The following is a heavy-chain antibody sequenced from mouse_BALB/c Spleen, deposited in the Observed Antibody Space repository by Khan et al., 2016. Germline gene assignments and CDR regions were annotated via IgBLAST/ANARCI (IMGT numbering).Heavy chain of an antibody. CDR1: GFTFSDYY. V-gene: IGHV5-12*02. CDR3: ARNDWYYYAMDY. CDR2: ISNGGGST. J-gene: IGHJ4*01. Sequence: EVELVESGGGLVQPGGSLKLSCATSGFTFSDYYMYWVRQTPEKRLEWVAYISNGGGSTYYPDTVKGRFTISRDNANNTLYLQMSRLKTEDTAMYYCARNDWYYYAMDYWGQGTSVTVSS.